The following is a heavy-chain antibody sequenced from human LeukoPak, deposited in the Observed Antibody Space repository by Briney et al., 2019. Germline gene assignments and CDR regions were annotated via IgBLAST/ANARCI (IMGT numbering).Heavy chain of an antibody. CDR2: ISSSSSYI. J-gene: IGHJ4*02. CDR1: GFTFSSYS. V-gene: IGHV3-21*01. Sequence: PGGSLRLSCAASGFTFSSYSMNWVRQAPGKGLEWVSSISSSSSYIYYADSVKGRFTISRDNAKNSLYLQMNSPRAEDTAVYYCARVRGQNWNDFDYWGQGTLVTVSS. D-gene: IGHD1-1*01. CDR3: ARVRGQNWNDFDY.